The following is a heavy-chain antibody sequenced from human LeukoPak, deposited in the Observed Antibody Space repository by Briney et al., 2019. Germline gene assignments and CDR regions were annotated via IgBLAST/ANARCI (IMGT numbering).Heavy chain of an antibody. CDR2: IYSSGTT. D-gene: IGHD1-26*01. Sequence: GGSLRLSCAASGFTVSSNYMSWVRQAPGKGLEWFSVIYSSGTTFYAYSVKGRFTISRDNSKNTLCLQMSGLRDDDTAVYYCARGAAFSGSYSLDFWGQGTLVTVSS. CDR3: ARGAAFSGSYSLDF. CDR1: GFTVSSNY. V-gene: IGHV3-53*01. J-gene: IGHJ4*02.